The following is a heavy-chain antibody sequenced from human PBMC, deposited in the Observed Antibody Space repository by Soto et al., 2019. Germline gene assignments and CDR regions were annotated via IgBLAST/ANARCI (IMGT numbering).Heavy chain of an antibody. J-gene: IGHJ4*02. Sequence: PGGSLRLSCAASGLTLSSDWMHWVRQAPGKGLVWVSGINEAATTAFYADSVRGRFTISRDNAKNTVYLQMDSLKTEDTAVYYCARLIVLVFDYWGQGTLVTVSS. V-gene: IGHV3-74*01. CDR3: ARLIVLVFDY. CDR1: GLTLSSDW. CDR2: INEAATTA. D-gene: IGHD2-2*01.